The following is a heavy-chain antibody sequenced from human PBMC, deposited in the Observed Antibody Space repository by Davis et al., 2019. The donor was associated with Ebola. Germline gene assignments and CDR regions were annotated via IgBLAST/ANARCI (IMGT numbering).Heavy chain of an antibody. CDR2: IYYSGST. V-gene: IGHV4-59*12. J-gene: IGHJ6*02. D-gene: IGHD5-12*01. Sequence: MPSETLSLTCTVSGGSISSYYWSWIRQPPGKGLEWIGYIYYSGSTNYNPSLKSRVTISVDTSKNQFSLKLSFVTAADTAVYYCARGGGYGGYGMDVWGQGTTVTVSS. CDR3: ARGGGYGGYGMDV. CDR1: GGSISSYY.